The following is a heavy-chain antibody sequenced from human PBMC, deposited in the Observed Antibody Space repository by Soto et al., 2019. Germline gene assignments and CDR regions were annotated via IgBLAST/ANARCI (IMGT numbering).Heavy chain of an antibody. CDR1: GGSISSYY. CDR3: ARDSPLLWFGELLGGGGAFDI. Sequence: SETLSLTCTVSGGSISSYYWSWIRQPPGKGLEWIGYIYYSGSTNYNPSLKSRVTISVDTSKNQFSLKLSSVTAADTAVYYCARDSPLLWFGELLGGGGAFDIWGQGTMVTVSS. J-gene: IGHJ3*02. V-gene: IGHV4-59*01. CDR2: IYYSGST. D-gene: IGHD3-10*01.